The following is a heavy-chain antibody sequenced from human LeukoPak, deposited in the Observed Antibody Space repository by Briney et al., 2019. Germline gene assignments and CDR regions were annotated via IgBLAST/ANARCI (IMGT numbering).Heavy chain of an antibody. V-gene: IGHV3-30*02. CDR2: VRSDGSYK. J-gene: IGHJ4*02. CDR3: AKEVSGRSFFEN. Sequence: PGRSLRLSCAASGFTFSSYAMHWVRQAPGKGLEWVAFVRSDGSYKSYADFVKGRFTISRDNSKVNLEMNSLTAEDTAMYHCAKEVSGRSFFENWGQGILVTVSS. CDR1: GFTFSSYA. D-gene: IGHD3-10*01.